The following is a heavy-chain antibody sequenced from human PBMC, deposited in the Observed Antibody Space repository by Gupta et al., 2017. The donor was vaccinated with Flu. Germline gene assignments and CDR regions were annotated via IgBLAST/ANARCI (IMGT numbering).Heavy chain of an antibody. CDR2: ISSSGSTI. CDR1: GFTFSSYE. D-gene: IGHD2-2*01. Sequence: EVQLVESGGGLVQPGGSLRLSCAASGFTFSSYEMIWVRQAPGKGLEWVSYISSSGSTIYYADSVKGRFTISRDNAKNSLYLQMNSLRAEDTAVYYCARDYCSSTSCYVGAFDIWGQGTMVTVSS. CDR3: ARDYCSSTSCYVGAFDI. J-gene: IGHJ3*02. V-gene: IGHV3-48*03.